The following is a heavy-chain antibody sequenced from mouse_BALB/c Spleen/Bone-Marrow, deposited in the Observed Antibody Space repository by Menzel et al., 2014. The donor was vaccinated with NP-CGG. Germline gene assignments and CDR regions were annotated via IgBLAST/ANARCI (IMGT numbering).Heavy chain of an antibody. CDR3: ATDYYGWFAY. D-gene: IGHD1-1*01. V-gene: IGHV3-1*02. CDR1: GYSITSGYS. J-gene: IGHJ3*01. CDR2: IHYSGST. Sequence: EVQLQESGPDLVKPSQSLLLTCTVTGYSITSGYSCHWIRQFPGNKLEWLGYIHYSGSTNYNPSLKSRISITRDTSKNQFFLQLNSVPTGDTATYYCATDYYGWFAYWGQGTLVTVSA.